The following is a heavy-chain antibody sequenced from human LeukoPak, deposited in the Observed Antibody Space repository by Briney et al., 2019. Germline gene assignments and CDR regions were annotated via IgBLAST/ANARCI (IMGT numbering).Heavy chain of an antibody. Sequence: ASVKVSCKASGYTFTTYNINWVRQAPGQGLEWMGWISAYNGNTNYAQKLQGRVTMTTDTSTSTAYMELRSLRSGDTAVYYCARDWRNWNDGKNWFDPWGQGTLVTVSS. D-gene: IGHD1-1*01. J-gene: IGHJ5*02. CDR2: ISAYNGNT. CDR3: ARDWRNWNDGKNWFDP. CDR1: GYTFTTYN. V-gene: IGHV1-18*01.